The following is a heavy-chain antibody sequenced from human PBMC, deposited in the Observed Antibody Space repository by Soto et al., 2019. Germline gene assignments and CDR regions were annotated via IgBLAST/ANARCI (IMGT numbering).Heavy chain of an antibody. CDR2: INHSGST. CDR1: GGSFSGYY. Sequence: SETLSLTCAVYGGSFSGYYWSWIRQPPGKGLEWIGEINHSGSTNYNPSLKSRVTISVDTSKNQFSLKLSSVTAADTVVYYCARVESSSGYYPFDYWGQGTLVTVSS. D-gene: IGHD3-22*01. J-gene: IGHJ4*02. CDR3: ARVESSSGYYPFDY. V-gene: IGHV4-34*01.